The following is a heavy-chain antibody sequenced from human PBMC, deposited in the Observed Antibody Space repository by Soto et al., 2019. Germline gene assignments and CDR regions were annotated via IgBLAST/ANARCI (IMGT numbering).Heavy chain of an antibody. Sequence: PSETLSLTCTVSGGSLSSYYWTWIRQTPGKGLEWIGEINYRGSTYYNPSLESRITMAVDTSKNQFSLKLSSVTAADTAVYFCVRGQPHRITIFEVVIRSYDYGMDVWGQGTTVTVSS. J-gene: IGHJ6*02. D-gene: IGHD3-3*01. CDR3: VRGQPHRITIFEVVIRSYDYGMDV. CDR2: INYRGST. CDR1: GGSLSSYY. V-gene: IGHV4-34*01.